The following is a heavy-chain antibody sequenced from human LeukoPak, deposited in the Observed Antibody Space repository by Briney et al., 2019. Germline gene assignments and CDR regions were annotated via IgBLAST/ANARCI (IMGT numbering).Heavy chain of an antibody. CDR3: ARVIPLRGFDY. J-gene: IGHJ4*02. CDR2: ISTDGNII. Sequence: QPGGSLRLSCAVSGFTVRSYWMSWVRQAPGKGLVWVSRISTDGNIISYADSVKGRFTLSRDTAKNSLYLQMNSLRAEDTAVYYCARVIPLRGFDYWGQGTLVTVSS. V-gene: IGHV3-74*01. D-gene: IGHD3-10*01. CDR1: GFTVRSYW.